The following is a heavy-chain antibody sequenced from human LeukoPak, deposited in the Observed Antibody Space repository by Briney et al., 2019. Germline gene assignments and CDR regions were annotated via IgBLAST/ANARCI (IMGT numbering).Heavy chain of an antibody. D-gene: IGHD4-17*01. J-gene: IGHJ4*02. V-gene: IGHV4-34*01. CDR1: GGSFSGYY. CDR2: INHSGST. Sequence: SSETLSLTCAVYGGSFSGYYWSWIRQPPGKGLEWIGEINHSGSTNYNPSLKSRVTISVDTSKNRFSLKLSSVTAADTAVYYCASYGDSSPFDYWGQGTLVTVSS. CDR3: ASYGDSSPFDY.